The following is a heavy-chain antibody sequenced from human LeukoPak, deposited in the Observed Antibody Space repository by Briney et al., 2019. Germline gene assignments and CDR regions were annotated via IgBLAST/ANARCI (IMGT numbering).Heavy chain of an antibody. V-gene: IGHV1-18*04. CDR1: GYTFTGYY. CDR2: ISTYNGNT. CDR3: ARGGGYSYGLGY. Sequence: ASVKVSCKASGYTFTGYYMHWVRQAPGQGLEWMGWISTYNGNTNYAQKLQGRVTMTTDTSTRTAYMELRSLRSDDTAVYYCARGGGYSYGLGYWGQGTLVTVSS. D-gene: IGHD5-18*01. J-gene: IGHJ4*02.